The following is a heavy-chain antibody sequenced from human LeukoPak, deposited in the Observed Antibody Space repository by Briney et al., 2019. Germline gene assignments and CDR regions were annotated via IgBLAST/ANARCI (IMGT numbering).Heavy chain of an antibody. CDR2: ISSSGTTI. Sequence: GGSLRLSCAASGFTFNNYWMSWVRQAPGKGLEWISYISSSGTTIYYADSVKGRFTISRDNAKNSLYLQMNSLRAEDTAVYYCARGAPQYTYGHPFDYWGQGTLVTVSS. CDR1: GFTFNNYW. D-gene: IGHD5-18*01. V-gene: IGHV3-48*04. J-gene: IGHJ4*02. CDR3: ARGAPQYTYGHPFDY.